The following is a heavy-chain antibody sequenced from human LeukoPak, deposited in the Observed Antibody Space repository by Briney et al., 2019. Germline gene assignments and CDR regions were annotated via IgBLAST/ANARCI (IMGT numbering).Heavy chain of an antibody. V-gene: IGHV4-59*08. CDR3: ARSYDTNNRQRFDH. J-gene: IGHJ4*02. CDR2: MYYSETP. CDR1: GASIRSYY. Sequence: SETLSLTCTVSGASIRSYYWSWIRQPPGKGLEWIAYMYYSETPNYNPSLKSRVSMSGDTSRNQFSLKLNSVTAADTAVYYCARSYDTNNRQRFDHWGQGILVTVSP. D-gene: IGHD3-22*01.